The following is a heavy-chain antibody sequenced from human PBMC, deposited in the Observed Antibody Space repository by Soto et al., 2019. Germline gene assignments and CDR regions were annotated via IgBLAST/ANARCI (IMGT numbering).Heavy chain of an antibody. D-gene: IGHD1-1*01. J-gene: IGHJ5*01. V-gene: IGHV3-73*02. CDR2: IKTRADNYAT. Sequence: EVQLVESGGGLVQPGGSLKISCAASGFALSDSAVHWVRQAPGKGLEWVGRIKTRADNYATVLAASVRGRFTIFRDDSSNTASLQMTSLRTEDTAVYFCTRLSGPEVYWFDSWGQGTLVTVSS. CDR3: TRLSGPEVYWFDS. CDR1: GFALSDSA.